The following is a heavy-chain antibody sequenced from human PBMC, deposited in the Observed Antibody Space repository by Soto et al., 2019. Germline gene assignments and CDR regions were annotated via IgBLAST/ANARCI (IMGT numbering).Heavy chain of an antibody. J-gene: IGHJ5*02. CDR2: ISGSRGTT. V-gene: IGHV3-23*01. CDR1: GFTFSSYA. D-gene: IGHD3-10*01. CDR3: ARDSTTMVRGVIINSGWFHP. Sequence: GGSLRLSCAASGFTFSSYAMSWVRQAPGKGLEWVSLISGSRGTTYYADSVKGRFTISRDNYKNTLYLQMNSLTAEDTAVYFCARDSTTMVRGVIINSGWFHPWGQGTLVTVSA.